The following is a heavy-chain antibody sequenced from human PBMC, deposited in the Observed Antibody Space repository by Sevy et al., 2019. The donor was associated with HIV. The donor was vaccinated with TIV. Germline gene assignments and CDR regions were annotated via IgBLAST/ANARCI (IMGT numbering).Heavy chain of an antibody. CDR1: GFTFSSYN. CDR2: ISSSSSYI. Sequence: GGSLRLSCAASGFTFSSYNMNWVRQAPGKGLEWVSSISSSSSYIYYADSVKGRFTISRDNAKDSPYLQMNTLRAEDTAVYYWARVVAYCSGGSCFAGYYYGMDVWGQGTTVTVSS. CDR3: ARVVAYCSGGSCFAGYYYGMDV. D-gene: IGHD2-15*01. V-gene: IGHV3-21*01. J-gene: IGHJ6*02.